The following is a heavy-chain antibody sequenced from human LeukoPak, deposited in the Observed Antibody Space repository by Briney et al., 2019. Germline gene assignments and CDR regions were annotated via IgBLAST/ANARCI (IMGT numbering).Heavy chain of an antibody. CDR3: AKDRAGSGYPDAFDI. D-gene: IGHD3-22*01. CDR1: GFTFDDYA. CDR2: ISWNSGSI. Sequence: PGGSLRLSCAASGFTFDDYAMHWVRQAPGKGLEWFSGISWNSGSIGYADSVKGRFTISRDNAKNSLYLRMNSLRAEDTALYYCAKDRAGSGYPDAFDIWGQGTMVTVSS. J-gene: IGHJ3*02. V-gene: IGHV3-9*01.